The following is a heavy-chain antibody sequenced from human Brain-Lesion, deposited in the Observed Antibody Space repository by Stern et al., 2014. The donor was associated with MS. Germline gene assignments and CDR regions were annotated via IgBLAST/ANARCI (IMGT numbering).Heavy chain of an antibody. CDR2: IYYSGNT. J-gene: IGHJ5*02. D-gene: IGHD2-15*01. Sequence: VQLVQSGPGLVKPSETLSLTCTVAGGSVSSTSYAWAWIRQPPGKGLEWIGTIYYSGNTYYSPSPKSRLTISLDTSKNQFSRRLRSVTAADTAVYYCAGEEDIRYCSGGSCTGNWFDPWGQGTLVTVSS. V-gene: IGHV4-39*01. CDR1: GGSVSSTSYA. CDR3: AGEEDIRYCSGGSCTGNWFDP.